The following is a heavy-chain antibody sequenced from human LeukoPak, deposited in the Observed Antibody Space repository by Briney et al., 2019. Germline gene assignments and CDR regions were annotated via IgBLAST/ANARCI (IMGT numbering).Heavy chain of an antibody. CDR3: ARAPGAMVARFDY. CDR2: ISGSGTNT. D-gene: IGHD5-18*01. CDR1: GFTFSSYS. J-gene: IGHJ4*02. Sequence: GGSLRLSCAASGFTFSSYSMSWVRQAPGKGLEWVSGISGSGTNTYYADSVKGRFTISRDNSKNTLYLQMNSLRAEDTAVYYCARAPGAMVARFDYWGQGTLVTVSS. V-gene: IGHV3-23*01.